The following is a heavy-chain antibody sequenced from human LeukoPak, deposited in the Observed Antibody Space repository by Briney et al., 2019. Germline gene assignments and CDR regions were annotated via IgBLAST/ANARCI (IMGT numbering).Heavy chain of an antibody. D-gene: IGHD2-15*01. J-gene: IGHJ6*03. CDR3: ARPRYCSGGSCPYYMDV. CDR2: INHSGST. CDR1: GGSFSGYY. V-gene: IGHV4-34*01. Sequence: SETLSLTCAVYGGSFSGYYWSWIRQPPGKGLEWIGEINHSGSTNYNPSLKSRVTISVDTSKNQFSLKLSSVTAADTAVYYCARPRYCSGGSCPYYMDVWGKGTTVTVSS.